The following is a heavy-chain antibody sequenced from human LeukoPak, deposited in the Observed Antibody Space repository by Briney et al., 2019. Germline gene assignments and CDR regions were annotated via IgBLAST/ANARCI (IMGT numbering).Heavy chain of an antibody. D-gene: IGHD4-17*01. CDR3: ARRGVATVTGLGYYYGMDV. J-gene: IGHJ6*02. CDR1: GYSFTSYW. Sequence: GESLKISCKGSGYSFTSYWIGWVRQMPGKGLEWMGIIYPGDSDTRYSPSFQGQVTISADKSISTAYLQWSSLKASDTAMYYCARRGVATVTGLGYYYGMDVWGQGTTVTVSS. V-gene: IGHV5-51*01. CDR2: IYPGDSDT.